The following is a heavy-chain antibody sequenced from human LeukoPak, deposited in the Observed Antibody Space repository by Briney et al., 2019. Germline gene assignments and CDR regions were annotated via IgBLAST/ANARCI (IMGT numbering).Heavy chain of an antibody. CDR1: GGTFSSYA. V-gene: IGHV1-69*13. J-gene: IGHJ4*02. CDR2: IIPIFGTA. CDR3: ARGGRYCSSTSCPFDY. D-gene: IGHD2-2*01. Sequence: ASVKVSCKASGGTFSSYAISWVRQAPGQGLEWMGGIIPIFGTANYAQKFQGRVTITADESTSTAYMELSSLRSEDTAVYYCARGGRYCSSTSCPFDYWGQGTLVTVSS.